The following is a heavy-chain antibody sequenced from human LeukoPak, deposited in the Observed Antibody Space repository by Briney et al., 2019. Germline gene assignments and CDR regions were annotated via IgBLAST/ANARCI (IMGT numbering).Heavy chain of an antibody. CDR1: GYTFTNYD. CDR2: MNPNSGST. CDR3: ARAPIDSENSAYYSDFDY. J-gene: IGHJ4*02. V-gene: IGHV1-8*01. D-gene: IGHD3-22*01. Sequence: ASVKVSCKASGYTFTNYDIIWVRQATGQGLEWMGWMNPNSGSTGYAQKFQDRITVTRDTSISTACMELSSLRSEDTAVYYCARAPIDSENSAYYSDFDYWGQGTLVTVSS.